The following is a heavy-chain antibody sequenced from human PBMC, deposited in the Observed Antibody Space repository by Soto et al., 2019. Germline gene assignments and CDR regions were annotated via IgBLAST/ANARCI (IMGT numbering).Heavy chain of an antibody. D-gene: IGHD6-13*01. J-gene: IGHJ6*02. Sequence: PGESLKISCKGSGYSFTSYWISWVRQMPGKGLEWMGRIDPSDSYTDYSPSFQGHVTISADKSISTAYLQWSSLKASDTAMYYCARRSSSWDYYYYYGMDVWGQGTTVTVSS. CDR2: IDPSDSYT. CDR1: GYSFTSYW. V-gene: IGHV5-10-1*01. CDR3: ARRSSSWDYYYYYGMDV.